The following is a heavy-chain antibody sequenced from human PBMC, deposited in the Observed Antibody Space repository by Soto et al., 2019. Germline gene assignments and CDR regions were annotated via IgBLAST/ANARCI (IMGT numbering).Heavy chain of an antibody. CDR2: IFYSGST. V-gene: IGHV4-31*03. CDR3: AGGYRQSGYSSSWVFDY. J-gene: IGHJ4*02. Sequence: QVQLQESGPGLVKPSQTLSLICTVSGGSINSGGYYWNWIRQHPGKGLEWIGYIFYSGSTYYNPFLRSRFTISADTSENQFSLNLSSVTAADTAVYFCAGGYRQSGYSSSWVFDYWGQGTLVNVSS. D-gene: IGHD6-13*01. CDR1: GGSINSGGYY.